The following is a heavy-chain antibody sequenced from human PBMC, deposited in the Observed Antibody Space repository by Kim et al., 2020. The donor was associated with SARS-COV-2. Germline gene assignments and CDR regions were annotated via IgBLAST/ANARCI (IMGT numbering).Heavy chain of an antibody. CDR3: AKVVEDDYRGRDYYGMDV. Sequence: KSRFTISRDKSKNTLYLQMNSLRAEDTAVYYCAKVVEDDYRGRDYYGMDVWGQGTTVTVSS. V-gene: IGHV3-23*01. D-gene: IGHD4-4*01. J-gene: IGHJ6*02.